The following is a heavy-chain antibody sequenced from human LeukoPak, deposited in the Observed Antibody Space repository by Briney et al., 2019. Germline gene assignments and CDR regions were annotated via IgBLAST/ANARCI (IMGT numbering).Heavy chain of an antibody. CDR1: GGSISSYY. D-gene: IGHD2-2*01. J-gene: IGHJ4*02. Sequence: SETLSLTCTVSGGSISSYYWSWIPQPAGKGLEWIGRIYTSGSTNYNPSLKSRVTMSVDTSKNQFSLKLSSVTAADTAVYYCARDCSSTSCYRYYFDYWGQGTLVTVSS. V-gene: IGHV4-4*07. CDR2: IYTSGST. CDR3: ARDCSSTSCYRYYFDY.